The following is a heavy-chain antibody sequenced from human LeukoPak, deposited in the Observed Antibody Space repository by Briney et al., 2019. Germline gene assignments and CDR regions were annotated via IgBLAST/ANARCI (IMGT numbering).Heavy chain of an antibody. CDR2: IIPIFGTA. CDR3: ARAEREQLAQWDY. D-gene: IGHD6-6*01. J-gene: IGHJ4*02. Sequence: SVNVSCKASGGTFSSYAISWVRQAPGQGLEWMGRIIPIFGTANYAQKFQGRVTITTDESTSTAYMELSSLRSEDTAVYYCARAEREQLAQWDYWGQGTLVTVSS. V-gene: IGHV1-69*05. CDR1: GGTFSSYA.